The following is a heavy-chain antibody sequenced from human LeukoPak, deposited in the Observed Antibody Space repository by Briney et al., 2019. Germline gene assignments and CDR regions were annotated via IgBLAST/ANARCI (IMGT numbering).Heavy chain of an antibody. Sequence: SGTLSLTSTVSGVSISSGSYYWSWIRPPAGKGLEWIGRIYTSGSTNYSPSLKSRVSISVDTSKNQFSLKLSSVTAADTAVYYCARDSHIAVAVFDYWGQGTLVTVSS. V-gene: IGHV4-61*02. CDR2: IYTSGST. D-gene: IGHD6-19*01. J-gene: IGHJ4*02. CDR3: ARDSHIAVAVFDY. CDR1: GVSISSGSYY.